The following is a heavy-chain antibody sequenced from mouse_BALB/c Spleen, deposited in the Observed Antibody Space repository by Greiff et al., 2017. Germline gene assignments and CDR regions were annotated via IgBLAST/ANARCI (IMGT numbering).Heavy chain of an antibody. V-gene: IGHV14-4*02. D-gene: IGHD2-1*01. J-gene: IGHJ2*01. Sequence: EVQLQQSGAELVRSGASVKLSCTASGFNIKDYYMHWVKQRPEQGLEWIGWIDPENGDTEYAPKFQGKATMTADTSSSTAYMQLSSPTSEDSAVYYCARSKGKGYFDYWGQGTTLTVSS. CDR3: ARSKGKGYFDY. CDR2: IDPENGDT. CDR1: GFNIKDYY.